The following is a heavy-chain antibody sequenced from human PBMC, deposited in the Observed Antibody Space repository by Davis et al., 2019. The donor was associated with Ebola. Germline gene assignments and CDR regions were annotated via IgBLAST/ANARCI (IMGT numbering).Heavy chain of an antibody. CDR1: GYTLTNYY. J-gene: IGHJ4*02. Sequence: AASVKVSCKASGYTLTNYYMHWVRQAPGQGLEWMGMINPSGSSTTYAQKFQGRVTMTRDTSASTAYMELSSLRSEDTAVYYCARAQFPTTSDHWGQGTLVTVSS. CDR3: ARAQFPTTSDH. V-gene: IGHV1-46*01. D-gene: IGHD1-1*01. CDR2: INPSGSST.